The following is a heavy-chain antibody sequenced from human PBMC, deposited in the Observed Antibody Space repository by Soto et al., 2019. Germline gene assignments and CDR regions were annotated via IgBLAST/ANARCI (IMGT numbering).Heavy chain of an antibody. D-gene: IGHD6-13*01. CDR1: GFTFSSYG. J-gene: IGHJ4*02. CDR3: AKDTSIAAAGFDY. Sequence: GGSLRLSCAASGFTFSSYGMHWVRQAPGKGLEWVAVISYDGSNKYYADSVKGRFTISRDNSKNTLYLQMNSLRAEDTAVYYCAKDTSIAAAGFDYWGQGTLVTVSS. V-gene: IGHV3-30*18. CDR2: ISYDGSNK.